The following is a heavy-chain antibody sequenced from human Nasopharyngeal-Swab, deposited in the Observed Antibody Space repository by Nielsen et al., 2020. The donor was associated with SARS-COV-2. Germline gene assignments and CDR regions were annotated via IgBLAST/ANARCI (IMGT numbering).Heavy chain of an antibody. Sequence: GASLKISCTASGFSFVDYAMSWFRQAPGKGLGWIAFIRSNIHGGTTEYAASVRGRFVMSRDDSKLIAYLLLNSLKTEDTGVYYCTRVLVAAGPMLDYWGQGTLVTVSS. D-gene: IGHD6-13*01. V-gene: IGHV3-49*03. CDR3: TRVLVAAGPMLDY. CDR2: IRSNIHGGTT. J-gene: IGHJ4*02. CDR1: GFSFVDYA.